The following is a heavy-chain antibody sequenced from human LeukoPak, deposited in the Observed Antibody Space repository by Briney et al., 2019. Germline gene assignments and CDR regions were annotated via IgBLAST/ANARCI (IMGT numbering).Heavy chain of an antibody. D-gene: IGHD5-12*01. J-gene: IGHJ4*02. CDR2: ISYDGSHE. CDR1: GFTFSSYG. CDR3: AKDRQSGYDAYFDF. V-gene: IGHV3-30*18. Sequence: GGSLRLSCAASGFTFSSYGMHWVRQAPGKGLEWVAVISYDGSHEYYADFVKGRFTISRDNSRNTLYLQMNSLRAEDTAVYYCAKDRQSGYDAYFDFWGQGTLVTVSS.